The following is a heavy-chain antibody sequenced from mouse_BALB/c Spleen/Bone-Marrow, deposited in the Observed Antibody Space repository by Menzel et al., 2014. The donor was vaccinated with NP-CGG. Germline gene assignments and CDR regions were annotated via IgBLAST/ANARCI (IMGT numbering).Heavy chain of an antibody. CDR3: ARALGDGYYYAMDY. CDR2: IDPSDSET. V-gene: IGHV1-69*02. D-gene: IGHD2-3*01. J-gene: IGHJ4*01. Sequence: QVQLKESGAEPVKPGAPVRLSCKASGYTFTSYWMNWVKQSPGRGLEWIGRIDPSDSETHYNQKFKDKATLTVDKSSSTAYIQLSSLTSEDSAVYYCARALGDGYYYAMDYWGQGTSVTVSS. CDR1: GYTFTSYW.